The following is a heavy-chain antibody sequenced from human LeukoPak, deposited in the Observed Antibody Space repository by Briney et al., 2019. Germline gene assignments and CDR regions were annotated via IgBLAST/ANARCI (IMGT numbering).Heavy chain of an antibody. CDR1: GFTFSSYE. CDR3: AREKLSFFDSSGYFDY. D-gene: IGHD3-22*01. CDR2: ISSSGSAI. J-gene: IGHJ4*02. Sequence: GGSLRLSCAASGFTFSSYEMNWVRQAPGKGLEWVSFISSSGSAIHYADSVRGRFTISRDNAKDSLYLQMSRLRAEDTAVYYCAREKLSFFDSSGYFDYWGQGTLVTVSS. V-gene: IGHV3-48*03.